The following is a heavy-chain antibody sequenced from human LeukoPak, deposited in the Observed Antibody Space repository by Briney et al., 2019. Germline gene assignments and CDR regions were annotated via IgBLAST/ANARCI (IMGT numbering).Heavy chain of an antibody. Sequence: GGSLRLSCAASGFTFSSHAMSWVRQPPGKGLEWVSTISGSGSTTFYTDSVKGRFTISRDNSKNTVSLQMNILRAEDTAVYYCARDMKQWLVQDWYFDLWGRGTLVTVSS. CDR1: GFTFSSHA. J-gene: IGHJ2*01. V-gene: IGHV3-23*01. CDR2: ISGSGSTT. D-gene: IGHD6-19*01. CDR3: ARDMKQWLVQDWYFDL.